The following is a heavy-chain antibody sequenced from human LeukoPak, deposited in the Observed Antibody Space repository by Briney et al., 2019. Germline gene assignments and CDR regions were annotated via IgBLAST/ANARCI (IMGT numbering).Heavy chain of an antibody. V-gene: IGHV3-53*01. J-gene: IGHJ3*02. CDR2: IYSGGST. CDR1: GFTFSSYT. Sequence: GGSLRLSCAASGFTFSSYTMSWVRQAPGKGLEWVSVIYSGGSTYYADSVKGRFTISRDNSKNTLYLQMNSLRAEDTAVYYCARVRNDAFDIWGQGTMVTVSS. CDR3: ARVRNDAFDI.